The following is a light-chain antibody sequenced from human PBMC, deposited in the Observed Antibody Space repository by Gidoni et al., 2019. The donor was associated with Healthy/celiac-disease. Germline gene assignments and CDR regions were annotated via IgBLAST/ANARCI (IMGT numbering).Light chain of an antibody. CDR1: QSISSY. Sequence: DIQMTQSPSSLSASVGDRVTITCRASQSISSYLNWYQQKPGKAPKFLIYAASSLQSGVPSRCSGSGSGTDFTLTISSLQPEDCATYFCQQSYSTPNTFGQGTKLEIK. CDR3: QQSYSTPNT. CDR2: AAS. V-gene: IGKV1-39*01. J-gene: IGKJ2*01.